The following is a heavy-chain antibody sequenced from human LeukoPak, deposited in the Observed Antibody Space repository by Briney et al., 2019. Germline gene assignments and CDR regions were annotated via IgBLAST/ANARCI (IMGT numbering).Heavy chain of an antibody. V-gene: IGHV4-59*01. J-gene: IGHJ4*02. CDR1: GGSISSYY. CDR2: IYYSGST. D-gene: IGHD3-22*01. Sequence: SETLSLTCTVSGGSISSYYWSWIRQPPGKGLEWIGYIYYSGSTNYNPSLKSRVTISVDTSKNQFSLKLSSVTAADTAVYYCAGEIDSSGYFHLDYWGQGTLVTVSS. CDR3: AGEIDSSGYFHLDY.